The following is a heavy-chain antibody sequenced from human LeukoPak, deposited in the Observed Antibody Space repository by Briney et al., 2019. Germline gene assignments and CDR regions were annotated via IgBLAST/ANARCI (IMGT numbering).Heavy chain of an antibody. D-gene: IGHD3-3*01. CDR2: IWYDGSEK. J-gene: IGHJ4*02. CDR1: GFTFRNFG. Sequence: PEGSLRLSCAASGFTFRNFGMHWVRQAPGKGLEWVAVIWYDGSEKYYADSVKGRFIISRDNSKNMLYLQTNSLRAEDTAVYYCVRDRNALQFLDFWGQGTVVTVSS. V-gene: IGHV3-33*01. CDR3: VRDRNALQFLDF.